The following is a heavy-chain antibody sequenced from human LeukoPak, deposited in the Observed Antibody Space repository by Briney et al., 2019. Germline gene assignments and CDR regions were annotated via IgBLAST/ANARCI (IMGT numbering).Heavy chain of an antibody. CDR1: GGSFSGYY. Sequence: PSETPSLTCAVYGGSFSGYYWSWIRQPPGKGLEWIGEINHSGSTNYNPSLKSRVTISVDTSKNQFSLKLSSVTAADTAVYYCARGVLTGYLGDYFDYWGQGTLVTVSS. J-gene: IGHJ4*02. CDR3: ARGVLTGYLGDYFDY. CDR2: INHSGST. V-gene: IGHV4-34*01. D-gene: IGHD3-9*01.